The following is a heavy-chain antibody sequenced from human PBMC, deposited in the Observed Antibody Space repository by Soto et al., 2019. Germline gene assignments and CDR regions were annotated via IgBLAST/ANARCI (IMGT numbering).Heavy chain of an antibody. J-gene: IGHJ4*02. V-gene: IGHV3-72*01. CDR2: ARNTGNSYAT. CDR3: ARERGPYYYGSGSPGDFDY. CDR1: GFTFSDHY. Sequence: EVQLVESGGGLVQPGGSLRLSCAASGFTFSDHYMDWVRQAPGKGLEWVGRARNTGNSYATEYAASVKGRFTISGDDSKNSLYLQMNSLKAEDTAVYYCARERGPYYYGSGSPGDFDYWGQGTLVTVSS. D-gene: IGHD3-10*01.